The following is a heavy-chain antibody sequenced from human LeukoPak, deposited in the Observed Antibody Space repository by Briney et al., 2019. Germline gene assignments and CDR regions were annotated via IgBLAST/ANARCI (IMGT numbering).Heavy chain of an antibody. CDR2: IYHSGST. CDR1: GYSISSGYY. CDR3: ARGMAVNYFDP. V-gene: IGHV4-38-2*02. D-gene: IGHD6-19*01. J-gene: IGHJ5*02. Sequence: SETLSLTCTVSGYSISSGYYWGWIRQPPGKGLEWIGSIYHSGSTYYNPSLKSRVTISVDTSKNHFSLKLNSVTAADTAVYYCARGMAVNYFDPWGQGTLVTVSS.